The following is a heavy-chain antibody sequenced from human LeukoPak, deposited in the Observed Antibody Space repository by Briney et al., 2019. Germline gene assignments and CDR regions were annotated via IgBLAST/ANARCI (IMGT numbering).Heavy chain of an antibody. CDR2: IYYSGST. CDR3: ARHQNPYYYDSSGYRDGSFDY. D-gene: IGHD3-22*01. Sequence: SETLSLTCTVSGGSISSSSYYWGWIRQPPGKGLEWIGSIYYSGSTYYNPSLKSRVTISVDTSKNQFSLKLSSVTAADTAVYYCARHQNPYYYDSSGYRDGSFDYWGQGTLVTVSS. J-gene: IGHJ4*02. CDR1: GGSISSSSYY. V-gene: IGHV4-39*01.